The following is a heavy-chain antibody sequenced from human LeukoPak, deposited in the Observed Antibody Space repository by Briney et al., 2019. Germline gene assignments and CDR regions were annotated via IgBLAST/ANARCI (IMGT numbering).Heavy chain of an antibody. CDR1: GYTFTTYG. CDR2: ISTYNGDT. Sequence: GASVKVSCKAAGYTFTTYGITWVRQASGQGLEWMGWISTYNGDTDYAQNYQGRVTMTADTSTSTAYMDLRSLRSDDTAVYYCARGKGARDYWGQGTLVTVSS. CDR3: ARGKGARDY. V-gene: IGHV1-18*01. J-gene: IGHJ4*02.